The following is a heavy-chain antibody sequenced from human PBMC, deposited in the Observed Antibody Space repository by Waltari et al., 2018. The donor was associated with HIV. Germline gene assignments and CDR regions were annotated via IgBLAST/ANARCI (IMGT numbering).Heavy chain of an antibody. J-gene: IGHJ3*02. CDR2: INSDGSST. V-gene: IGHV3-74*01. CDR3: ARLGYVWGSYRSPRAFDI. D-gene: IGHD3-16*02. Sequence: EVQLVECGGGLVQPGGSLRLSCAASGFTFSSYWMHWVPQAPGKGLVWVSRINSDGSSTSYADSVKGRFTISRDNAKNTLYLQMNSLRAEDTAVYYCARLGYVWGSYRSPRAFDIWGQGTMVTVSS. CDR1: GFTFSSYW.